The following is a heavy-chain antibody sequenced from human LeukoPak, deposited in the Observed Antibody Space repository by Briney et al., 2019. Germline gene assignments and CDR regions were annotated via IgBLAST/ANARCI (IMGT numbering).Heavy chain of an antibody. V-gene: IGHV3-33*01. J-gene: IGHJ4*02. CDR3: ARDQEYSNSCVDY. Sequence: GGSLRLSCAASGFTFRSYGMHRVRQAPGKGLEWVAVIWYDGSNKYYADSVKGRFTISRDNSKNTLSLQMNSLRAEDTAVYYCARDQEYSNSCVDYWGQGTLVTVSS. D-gene: IGHD6-13*01. CDR1: GFTFRSYG. CDR2: IWYDGSNK.